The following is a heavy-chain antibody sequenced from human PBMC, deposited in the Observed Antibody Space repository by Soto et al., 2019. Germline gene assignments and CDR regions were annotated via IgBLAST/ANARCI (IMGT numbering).Heavy chain of an antibody. CDR1: GGSISSGGYY. D-gene: IGHD6-13*01. CDR3: ARLGMAAAGTTN. V-gene: IGHV4-31*03. CDR2: IYYSGST. Sequence: SETLSLTCTVSGGSISSGGYYWSWIRQHPGKGLEWIGYIYYSGSTYYNPSLKSRVTISVDTSKNQFSLKLSSVTAADTAVYYCARLGMAAAGTTNWGQGTLVTVSS. J-gene: IGHJ4*02.